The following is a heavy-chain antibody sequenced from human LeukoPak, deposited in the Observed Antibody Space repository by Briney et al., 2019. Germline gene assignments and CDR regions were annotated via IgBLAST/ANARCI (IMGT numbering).Heavy chain of an antibody. D-gene: IGHD3-22*01. CDR3: AKQTHYYDSSGYPN. CDR1: GFSFSSYA. V-gene: IGHV3-23*01. Sequence: PGGSLRLSCAASGFSFSSYAMSWLRQAPGKGLEWVSAISGSGGSTYYADSVKGRFTSSRDNSKNTLYLQMNSLRAEDTAVYYCAKQTHYYDSSGYPNWGQGTLVTVSS. CDR2: ISGSGGST. J-gene: IGHJ4*02.